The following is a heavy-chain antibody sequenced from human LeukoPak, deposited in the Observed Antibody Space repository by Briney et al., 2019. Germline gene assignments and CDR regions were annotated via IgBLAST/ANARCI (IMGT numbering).Heavy chain of an antibody. CDR2: INHSGST. D-gene: IGHD1-1*01. V-gene: IGHV4-34*01. Sequence: KPSETLSLTCAVYGGSFSGYYWSWIRQPPGKGLEWIGEINHSGSTNSNSSLKSRVTISVDTSKNQFSLKLNSVSAADAAVYYCARGRLNGSWFDPWGQGTLVTVSS. CDR1: GGSFSGYY. J-gene: IGHJ5*02. CDR3: ARGRLNGSWFDP.